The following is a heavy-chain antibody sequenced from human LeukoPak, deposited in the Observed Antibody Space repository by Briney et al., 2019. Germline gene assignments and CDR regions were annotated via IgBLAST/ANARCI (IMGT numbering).Heavy chain of an antibody. V-gene: IGHV1-69*04. Sequence: GASVKVSCKASGGTFSSYAISSVRQAPGQGLEWMGRIIPILGIANYAQKFQGRVTITADKSTSTAYMELSSLRSEDTAVYYCARVLYGSGSYYHPNYYYYGMDVWGQGTTVTVSS. J-gene: IGHJ6*02. D-gene: IGHD3-10*01. CDR3: ARVLYGSGSYYHPNYYYYGMDV. CDR2: IIPILGIA. CDR1: GGTFSSYA.